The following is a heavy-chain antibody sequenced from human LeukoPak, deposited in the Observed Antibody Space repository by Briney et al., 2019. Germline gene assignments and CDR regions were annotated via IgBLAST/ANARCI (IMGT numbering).Heavy chain of an antibody. CDR2: ISGDGGST. CDR1: GFTFDDYA. V-gene: IGHV3-43*02. D-gene: IGHD6-25*01. CDR3: AKDSQRLPPGPLDFQH. Sequence: PGGSLRLSCAASGFTFDDYAMHWVRQAPGKGLEWVSLISGDGGSTYYADSVKGRFTISRDNSKNSLYLQMNSLRTEDTALYYCAKDSQRLPPGPLDFQHWGQGTLVTVSS. J-gene: IGHJ1*01.